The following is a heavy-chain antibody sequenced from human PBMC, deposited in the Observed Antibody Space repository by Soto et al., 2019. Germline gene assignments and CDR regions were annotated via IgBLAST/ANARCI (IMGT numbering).Heavy chain of an antibody. Sequence: GGSLRLSCAASGFTFSSYSMNWVRQAPGKGLEWVSYISSSSTIYYADSVKGRFTISRDNAKNSLYLQMNSLRAEDTAVYYCARDYLELHAFDIWGQGTMVTVSS. V-gene: IGHV3-48*04. D-gene: IGHD1-7*01. CDR1: GFTFSSYS. CDR2: ISSSSTI. CDR3: ARDYLELHAFDI. J-gene: IGHJ3*02.